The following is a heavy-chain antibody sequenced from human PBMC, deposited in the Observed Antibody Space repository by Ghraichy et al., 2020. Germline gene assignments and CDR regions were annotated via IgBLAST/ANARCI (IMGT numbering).Heavy chain of an antibody. D-gene: IGHD2-15*01. V-gene: IGHV4-39*01. J-gene: IGHJ3*02. CDR3: AGYGGLGPLYCSGSSCLRRAYSFDI. CDR1: GGSISSSSYY. Sequence: SETLSLTCTVSGGSISSSSYYWGWIRQPPGKGLEWIGSIYYSGSTYYNPSLKSRVTISVDTSKNQFSLKLSSVTAADTAVYYCAGYGGLGPLYCSGSSCLRRAYSFDIWGQGTMVTVSS. CDR2: IYYSGST.